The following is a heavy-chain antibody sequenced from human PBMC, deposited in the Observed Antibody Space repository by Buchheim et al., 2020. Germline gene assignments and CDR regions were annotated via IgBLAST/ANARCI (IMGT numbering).Heavy chain of an antibody. CDR3: GRDVLQWELLRGLDY. V-gene: IGHV1-46*01. Sequence: QVQLVQSGAEVKKPGASVKISCKASGYTFINYYMHWVRQAPGQGLEWMGIINPSGGSTTYAQKFQGRVTMTRETSTNTVYMELSSLRSEDTAVYYCGRDVLQWELLRGLDYWGQGTL. J-gene: IGHJ4*02. CDR2: INPSGGST. D-gene: IGHD1-26*01. CDR1: GYTFINYY.